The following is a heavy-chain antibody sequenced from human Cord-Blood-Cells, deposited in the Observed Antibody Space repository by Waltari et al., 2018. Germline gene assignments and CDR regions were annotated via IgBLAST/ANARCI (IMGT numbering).Heavy chain of an antibody. J-gene: IGHJ3*02. CDR2: IYPGDSDT. Sequence: EVQLVQSGAEVKKPGESLKISCKGSGYSFTSYWIGWVRQMPGKGPEWMGIIYPGDSDTRYSPSFQGQVTISADKSISTAYLQWSSLKASDTAMYYCARHVVASIAAAGTFVAFDIWGQGTMVTVSS. CDR3: ARHVVASIAAAGTFVAFDI. V-gene: IGHV5-51*01. D-gene: IGHD6-13*01. CDR1: GYSFTSYW.